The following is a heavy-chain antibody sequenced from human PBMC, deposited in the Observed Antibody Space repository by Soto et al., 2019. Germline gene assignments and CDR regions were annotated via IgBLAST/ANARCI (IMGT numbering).Heavy chain of an antibody. D-gene: IGHD1-26*01. CDR3: GLGATGNYYGMDV. V-gene: IGHV3-30*03. CDR1: GFTFSSYG. Sequence: QVQLVESGGGVVQPGRSLRLSCAASGFTFSSYGMHWVRQAPGKGLEWVAVISYDGSNKYYADSVKGRFTISRDNXKNTLYLQMNSLRAEDTAVYYCGLGATGNYYGMDVWGQGTTVTVSS. J-gene: IGHJ6*02. CDR2: ISYDGSNK.